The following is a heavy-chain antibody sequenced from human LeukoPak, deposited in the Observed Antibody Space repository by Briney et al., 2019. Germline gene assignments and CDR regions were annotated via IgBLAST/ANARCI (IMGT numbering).Heavy chain of an antibody. D-gene: IGHD3-9*01. CDR3: AKESHYDILTGHFDY. J-gene: IGHJ4*02. CDR2: ISWNSGSI. CDR1: GFTFSSYS. Sequence: GGSLRISCAASGFTFSSYSMNWVRQAPGKGLEWVSGISWNSGSIGYADSVKGRFTISRDNAKNSLYLQMNSLRAEDTALYYCAKESHYDILTGHFDYWGQGTLVTVSS. V-gene: IGHV3-9*01.